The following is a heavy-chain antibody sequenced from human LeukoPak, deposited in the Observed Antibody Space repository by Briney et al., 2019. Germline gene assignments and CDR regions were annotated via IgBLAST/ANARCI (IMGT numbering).Heavy chain of an antibody. CDR1: GFTFSSYW. Sequence: GGSLRLSCAASGFTFSSYWMHWVRQAPGKGLVWVSRINSDGSSTSYADSVKGRFTISRDNAKNTLYLQMNSLRAEDTAVYYCAREFIAGAGFYYYGMDVWGQGTTVTVSS. V-gene: IGHV3-74*01. CDR2: INSDGSST. CDR3: AREFIAGAGFYYYGMDV. D-gene: IGHD6-19*01. J-gene: IGHJ6*02.